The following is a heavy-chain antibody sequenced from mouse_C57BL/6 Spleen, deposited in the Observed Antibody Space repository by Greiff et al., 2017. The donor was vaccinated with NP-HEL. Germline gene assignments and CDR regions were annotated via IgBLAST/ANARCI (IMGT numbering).Heavy chain of an antibody. CDR1: GYTFTSYW. D-gene: IGHD2-1*01. CDR2: IDPSDSYT. Sequence: VQLQQPGAELVMPGASVKLSCKASGYTFTSYWMHWVKQRPGQGLEWIGEIDPSDSYTNYNQKFKGKSTLTVDKSSSTAYMQLSSLTSEDSAVYYCARFGNYRTWFAYWGQGTLVTVSA. CDR3: ARFGNYRTWFAY. J-gene: IGHJ3*01. V-gene: IGHV1-69*01.